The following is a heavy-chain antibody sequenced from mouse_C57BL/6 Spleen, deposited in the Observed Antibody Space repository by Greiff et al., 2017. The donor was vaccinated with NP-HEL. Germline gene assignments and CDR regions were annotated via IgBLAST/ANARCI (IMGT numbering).Heavy chain of an antibody. CDR3: ARGDGSYFDY. D-gene: IGHD2-3*01. Sequence: ESGPGLVKPSQSLSLTCSVTGYSITSGYYWNWIRQFPGNKLEWMGYISYDGSNNYNPSLKNRISITRDTSKNQFFLKLNSVTTEDTATYYCARGDGSYFDYWGQGTTLTVSS. J-gene: IGHJ2*01. CDR1: GYSITSGYY. V-gene: IGHV3-6*01. CDR2: ISYDGSN.